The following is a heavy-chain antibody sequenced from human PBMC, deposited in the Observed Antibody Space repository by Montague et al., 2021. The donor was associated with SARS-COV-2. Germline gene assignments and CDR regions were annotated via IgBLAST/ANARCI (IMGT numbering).Heavy chain of an antibody. D-gene: IGHD6-13*01. Sequence: CAISGDSVSSNSAAWNWMRHSPSRGLEWLGRTYYRSKWYNDYAVXVKSRITINPGTSKNQFSLQLNSVTPEDTAVYYCARGGSWLYYFDYWGQGTLVTVSS. CDR2: TYYRSKWYN. J-gene: IGHJ4*02. CDR1: GDSVSSNSAA. V-gene: IGHV6-1*01. CDR3: ARGGSWLYYFDY.